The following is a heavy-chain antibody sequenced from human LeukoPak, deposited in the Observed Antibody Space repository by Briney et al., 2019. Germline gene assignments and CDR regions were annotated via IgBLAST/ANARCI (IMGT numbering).Heavy chain of an antibody. CDR2: INSGGSNT. Sequence: GGSLRLSCAASGFTFSSYWMHWVRPAPGKGLVWVSRINSGGSNTSYADSVKGRFTISRDNAKNTLYLQMNSLRAEDTAVYYCTNLHNGGDGGGYWGQGTLVTVSS. J-gene: IGHJ4*02. CDR1: GFTFSSYW. V-gene: IGHV3-74*01. D-gene: IGHD2-21*02. CDR3: TNLHNGGDGGGY.